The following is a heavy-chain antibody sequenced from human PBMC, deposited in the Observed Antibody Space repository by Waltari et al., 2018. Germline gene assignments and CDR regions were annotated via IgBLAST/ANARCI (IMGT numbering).Heavy chain of an antibody. Sequence: EVQLVESGGGLVQPGGSLRLSCAASGFTFCSYWRSWVRQAPGKGLEWVANIKEDGSEKSYVDSVKGRFTISRDNAKNSLSLQMNSLRAEDTAVYYCARISSTATRDSWGRGTLVTVSS. J-gene: IGHJ4*02. CDR2: IKEDGSEK. V-gene: IGHV3-7*01. D-gene: IGHD6-6*01. CDR3: ARISSTATRDS. CDR1: GFTFCSYW.